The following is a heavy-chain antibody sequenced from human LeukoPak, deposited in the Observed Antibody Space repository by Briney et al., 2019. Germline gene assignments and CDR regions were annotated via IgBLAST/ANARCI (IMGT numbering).Heavy chain of an antibody. CDR3: PRASPAHFGVDY. CDR2: IYHSGST. D-gene: IGHD3-16*01. V-gene: IGHV4-30-2*01. J-gene: IGHJ4*02. Sequence: SETLSLTCAVSGGSISSGGYPWSWIRQPPGKGLEWIGYIYHSGSTYYNPSLKSRVTISVDRSKNQCSLKLSSLTAADTAGYYFPRASPAHFGVDYWGQGPLVPVSS. CDR1: GGSISSGGYP.